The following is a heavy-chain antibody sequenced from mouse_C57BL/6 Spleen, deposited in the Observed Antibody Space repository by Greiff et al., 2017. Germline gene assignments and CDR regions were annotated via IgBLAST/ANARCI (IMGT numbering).Heavy chain of an antibody. CDR3: ARHLYYYDSSYNYFDY. CDR2: INPSTGGT. D-gene: IGHD1-1*01. Sequence: VQLQQSGPELVKPGASVKISCKASGYSFTGYYMNWVKQSPEKSLEWIGEINPSTGGTTYNQKFKAKATLTVDKSSSTAYMQLRSLTSEDSTVYYCARHLYYYDSSYNYFDYWGQGTTLTVSS. CDR1: GYSFTGYY. J-gene: IGHJ2*01. V-gene: IGHV1-42*01.